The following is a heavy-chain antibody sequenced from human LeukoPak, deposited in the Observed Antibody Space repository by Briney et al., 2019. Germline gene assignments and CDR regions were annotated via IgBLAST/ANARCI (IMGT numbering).Heavy chain of an antibody. J-gene: IGHJ6*03. Sequence: PSETLSLTCTVSGGSISSDYWTWIRQPPGKGLGWIGYIHHSGSTKYNPSLKSRVTISVDTSKNQFSLNLRSVTAADTAVYYCAKKGRTYTDYGGYYDYMDVWGKGTTVTVS. CDR3: AKKGRTYTDYGGYYDYMDV. CDR1: GGSISSDY. V-gene: IGHV4-59*08. CDR2: IHHSGST. D-gene: IGHD4-17*01.